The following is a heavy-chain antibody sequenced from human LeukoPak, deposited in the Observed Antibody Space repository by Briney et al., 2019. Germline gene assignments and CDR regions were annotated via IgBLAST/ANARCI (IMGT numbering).Heavy chain of an antibody. CDR1: GFNVSSNY. CDR3: VTSTGQQFIPYDY. J-gene: IGHJ4*02. Sequence: GGSLRLSCAASGFNVSSNYMTWIRQAPGKGLEWVPLIYGADAAYYAESVRGRFMTSRDNLKNTLFLQMNSLRVEDTAVYYCVTSTGQQFIPYDYWGQGTHVTVSS. CDR2: IYGADAA. D-gene: IGHD6-13*01. V-gene: IGHV3-66*02.